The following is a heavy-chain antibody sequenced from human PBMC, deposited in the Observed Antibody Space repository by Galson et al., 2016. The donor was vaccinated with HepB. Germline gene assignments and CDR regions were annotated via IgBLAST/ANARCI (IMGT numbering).Heavy chain of an antibody. CDR1: DFTFSDYT. V-gene: IGHV3-30-3*01. D-gene: IGHD1/OR15-1a*01. Sequence: SLRLSCAASDFTFSDYTMHWVRQAPGKGLEWVAVISYDGSGKFCTDSVKGRFTISRDNAKNSLYLQMNSLTVEDTAVYYCARDRGWNNCDYWGQGTLVTVSS. CDR3: ARDRGWNNCDY. CDR2: ISYDGSGK. J-gene: IGHJ4*02.